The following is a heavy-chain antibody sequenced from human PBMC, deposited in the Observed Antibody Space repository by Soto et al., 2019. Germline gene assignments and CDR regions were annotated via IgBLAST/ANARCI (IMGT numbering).Heavy chain of an antibody. J-gene: IGHJ4*02. CDR3: ARDQGTTIFGVVIPYYFDY. D-gene: IGHD3-3*01. CDR1: GYTFTSYG. V-gene: IGHV1-18*01. Sequence: GASVKVSCKASGYTFTSYGISWVRQAPGQGLEWMGWISAYNGNTNYAQKLQGRVTMTTDTSTSTAYMELRSLRSDDTAVYYCARDQGTTIFGVVIPYYFDYWGQGTLVTVS. CDR2: ISAYNGNT.